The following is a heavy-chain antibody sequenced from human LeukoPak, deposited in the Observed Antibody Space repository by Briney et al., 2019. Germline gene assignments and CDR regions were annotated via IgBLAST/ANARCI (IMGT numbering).Heavy chain of an antibody. CDR2: IRYDGSNK. CDR1: GFTFSSYG. CDR3: AKDKYSSGSIFDY. D-gene: IGHD6-19*01. J-gene: IGHJ4*02. Sequence: PGXXLRLSCAASGFTFSSYGMHWVRQAPGKGLEWVAFIRYDGSNKYYADSVKGRFTISRDNSKNTLYLQMNSLRAEDTAVYYCAKDKYSSGSIFDYWGQGTLVTVSS. V-gene: IGHV3-30*02.